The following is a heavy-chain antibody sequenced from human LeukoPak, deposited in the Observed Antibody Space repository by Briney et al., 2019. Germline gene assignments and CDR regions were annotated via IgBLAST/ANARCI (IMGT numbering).Heavy chain of an antibody. J-gene: IGHJ4*02. D-gene: IGHD3-22*01. CDR3: AKDSSDYYFDY. V-gene: IGHV3-23*01. CDR2: ISGSGGST. CDR1: GFTFGSYG. Sequence: QTGGSLRLSCAASGFTFGSYGMHWVRQAPGKGLEWVSAISGSGGSTYYADSVKGRFTISRDNSKNTLYLQMNSLRAEDTAVYYCAKDSSDYYFDYWGQGTLVTVSS.